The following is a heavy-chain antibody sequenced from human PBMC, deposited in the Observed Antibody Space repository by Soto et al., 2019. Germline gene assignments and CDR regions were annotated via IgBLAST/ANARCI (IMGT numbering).Heavy chain of an antibody. V-gene: IGHV5-51*01. CDR2: IYPGDSDT. CDR3: AIATTTIDY. D-gene: IGHD4-17*01. CDR1: GKSFTSYW. J-gene: IGHJ4*02. Sequence: PXESLKINCKGSGKSFTSYWIGLVRQMPGKGLEWMGIIYPGDSDTRYSPSFQGQVTISADKSISTAYLQWSSLKASDTAMYYCAIATTTIDYWGQGTLVTVSS.